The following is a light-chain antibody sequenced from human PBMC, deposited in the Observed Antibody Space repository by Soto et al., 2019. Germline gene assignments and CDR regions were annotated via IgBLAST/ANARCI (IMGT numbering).Light chain of an antibody. CDR3: QQYNNWLY. Sequence: EIVMTQSPATLSVSPGERATLSCRASQSVSSNLAWYQQKPGQAPRLLIYGASTRATGIPARFSGSGYGTEFTLTISSLQSEDFAVYYCQQYNNWLYFGPGTKVDI. CDR2: GAS. V-gene: IGKV3-15*01. CDR1: QSVSSN. J-gene: IGKJ3*01.